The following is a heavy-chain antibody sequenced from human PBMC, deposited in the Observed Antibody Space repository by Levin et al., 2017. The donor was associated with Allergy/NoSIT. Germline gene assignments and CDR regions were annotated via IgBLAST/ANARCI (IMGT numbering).Heavy chain of an antibody. CDR3: ARAQAGATTAHPEY. V-gene: IGHV3-23*01. D-gene: IGHD1-26*01. CDR2: ISSSGGST. CDR1: GFTFSSYA. J-gene: IGHJ4*02. Sequence: LSLTCAASGFTFSSYAMSWVRQAPGKGLEWVSAISSSGGSTYYGDSVKGRFTISRDNSKNTLYLQMNSLRAEDTAVYYCARAQAGATTAHPEYWGQGTLATVSS.